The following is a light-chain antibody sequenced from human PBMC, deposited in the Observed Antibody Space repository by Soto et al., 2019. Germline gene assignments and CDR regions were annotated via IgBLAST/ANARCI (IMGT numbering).Light chain of an antibody. CDR3: QQYEKWPFT. V-gene: IGKV3-15*01. CDR2: GAS. Sequence: TQSPASLSVFPRERVILSCRARQRVTTNLAWYLHKPGQAPTLLIYGASTRAGGVSDRFSGGGSGAEFTLTISSLQSEDFAIYYCQQYEKWPFTFGQGTRLEIK. J-gene: IGKJ2*01. CDR1: QRVTTN.